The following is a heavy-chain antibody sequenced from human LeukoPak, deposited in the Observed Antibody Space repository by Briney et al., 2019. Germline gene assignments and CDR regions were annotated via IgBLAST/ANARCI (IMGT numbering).Heavy chain of an antibody. CDR3: ARGGYGYNRWDYFDY. CDR1: GGSISGFF. J-gene: IGHJ4*02. V-gene: IGHV4-59*01. D-gene: IGHD5-24*01. CDR2: IFSSGST. Sequence: SETLSLTCTVSGGSISGFFWSWIRQPPGEGLEWIGSIFSSGSTNYNTSLRSRVSISLDTSKNQFSLKLGSVTAADTAVYFCARGGYGYNRWDYFDYWGQGTLVTVSS.